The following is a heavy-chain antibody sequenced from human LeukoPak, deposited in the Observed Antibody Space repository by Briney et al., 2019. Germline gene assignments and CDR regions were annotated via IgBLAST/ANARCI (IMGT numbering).Heavy chain of an antibody. Sequence: SETLSLTSTVSGGSISSYYGSWIRQPAGKGLEWIGRIYTSGCTNYNPSLKSRVPMSVDTSKNQFSLKLSSVTAADTAVYYCARVRYGGAPDAFDIWGQGTMVTVSS. D-gene: IGHD4-17*01. J-gene: IGHJ3*02. V-gene: IGHV4-4*07. CDR1: GGSISSYY. CDR3: ARVRYGGAPDAFDI. CDR2: IYTSGCT.